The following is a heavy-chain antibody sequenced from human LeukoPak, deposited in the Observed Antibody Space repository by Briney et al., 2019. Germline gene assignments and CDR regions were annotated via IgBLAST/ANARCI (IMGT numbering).Heavy chain of an antibody. CDR2: FDPEDGET. CDR3: ATRPYGSGSAFDY. Sequence: GASVKVSCKVSGYTLTELSMPWVRQAPGKGLEWMGGFDPEDGETIYAQKFQGRVTMTEDTSTDTAYMELSSLRSEDTAVYYCATRPYGSGSAFDYWGQGTLVTVSS. D-gene: IGHD3-10*01. J-gene: IGHJ4*02. V-gene: IGHV1-24*01. CDR1: GYTLTELS.